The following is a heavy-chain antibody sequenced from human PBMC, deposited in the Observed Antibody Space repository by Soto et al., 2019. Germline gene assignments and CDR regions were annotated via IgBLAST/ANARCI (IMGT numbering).Heavy chain of an antibody. Sequence: GGSLRLSCAASGFTFSSYWMSWVRQAPGKGLEWVANIKQDGSEKYYVDSVKGRFTISRDNAKNSLYLQMNSLRAEDTAVYYCARVDITMVRGVKYYYMDVWGKGTTVTVSS. CDR2: IKQDGSEK. D-gene: IGHD3-10*01. CDR3: ARVDITMVRGVKYYYMDV. CDR1: GFTFSSYW. J-gene: IGHJ6*03. V-gene: IGHV3-7*01.